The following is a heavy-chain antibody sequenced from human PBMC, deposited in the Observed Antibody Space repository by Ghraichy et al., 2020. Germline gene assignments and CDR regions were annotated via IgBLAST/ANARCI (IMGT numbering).Heavy chain of an antibody. J-gene: IGHJ4*02. CDR2: IKHDSSEK. CDR3: ARQGFGVPFDS. V-gene: IGHV3-7*03. CDR1: GFTFSRYW. Sequence: GGSLRLSCAASGFTFSRYWMTWVRQAPGKGLEWVANIKHDSSEKYYVDSVKGRFTISRDAAKNTLFLQMNSLRAEDTALYYCARQGFGVPFDSWGQGTLVTVSS. D-gene: IGHD3-16*01.